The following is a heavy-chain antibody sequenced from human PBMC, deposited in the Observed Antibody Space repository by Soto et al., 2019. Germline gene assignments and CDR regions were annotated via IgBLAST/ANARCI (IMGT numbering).Heavy chain of an antibody. Sequence: QVQLQESGPGLVKPSDTMPLTCTVSADAVSGDSFRTPIFYWGWIRQPPGKGREWIARISYGGHTYHSPNLKSRLTISVDPTKKPFSLKMTSVTAAGTAVYYCARQRAWYDEWAFDIWGQGTMVTV. J-gene: IGHJ3*02. D-gene: IGHD1-1*01. CDR3: ARQRAWYDEWAFDI. CDR1: GDSFRTPIFY. V-gene: IGHV4-39*01. CDR2: ISYGGHT.